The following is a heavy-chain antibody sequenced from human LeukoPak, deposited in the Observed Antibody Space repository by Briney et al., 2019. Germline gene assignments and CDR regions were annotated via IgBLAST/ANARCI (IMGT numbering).Heavy chain of an antibody. CDR3: AATTIVVVPAAPMDV. CDR1: GYTFTGYY. CDR2: INPNSGGT. D-gene: IGHD2-2*01. J-gene: IGHJ6*04. V-gene: IGHV1-2*02. Sequence: ASVKVSCKASGYTFTGYYMHWVRQAPGQGREWMGWINPNSGGTNYAQKFQGRVTITRDTSISTAYMELSRLRSDDTAVYYCAATTIVVVPAAPMDVWGKGTTVTVSS.